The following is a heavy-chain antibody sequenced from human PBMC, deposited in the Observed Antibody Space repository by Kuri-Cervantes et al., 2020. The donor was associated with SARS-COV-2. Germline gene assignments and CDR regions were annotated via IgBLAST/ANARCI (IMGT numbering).Heavy chain of an antibody. Sequence: GGSLRLSCAASGFTFSSYGMHWVRQAPGKGLEWAAFIRYDGSNKYYADSVKGRFTISRDNSKNTLYLQMNSLRAEDTAVYYCANPTLGTTVTTPRHYYYYYYMDVWGKGTTVTVSS. J-gene: IGHJ6*03. V-gene: IGHV3-30*02. D-gene: IGHD4-11*01. CDR3: ANPTLGTTVTTPRHYYYYYYMDV. CDR2: IRYDGSNK. CDR1: GFTFSSYG.